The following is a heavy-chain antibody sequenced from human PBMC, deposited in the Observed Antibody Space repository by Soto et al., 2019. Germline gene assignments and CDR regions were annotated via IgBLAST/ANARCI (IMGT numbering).Heavy chain of an antibody. D-gene: IGHD3-10*01. CDR3: AELGPYGSENYMFRYNWFDP. V-gene: IGHV3-53*01. Sequence: VQLVDSGGGLIQPGGSLRLSCEASGFTVRSSHMGWVRQTPRKGLEWVSVIYSGGDVHYAVSVKGRFTISRDNSKNTIYLQMSNRRAEDTARYHCAELGPYGSENYMFRYNWFDPWGQGTLVTVSS. CDR1: GFTVRSSH. J-gene: IGHJ5*02. CDR2: IYSGGDV.